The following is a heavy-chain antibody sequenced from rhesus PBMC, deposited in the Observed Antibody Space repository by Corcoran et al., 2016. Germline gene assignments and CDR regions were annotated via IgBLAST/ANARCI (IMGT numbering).Heavy chain of an antibody. CDR3: ARDSYYEDDYGYYYPHY. D-gene: IGHD3-9*01. Sequence: EVQLVESGGGLVQPGGSLRLSCAASGFTFSSYGMHWVRQAPGKGLEWVAVISYDGSKKYYADSVKDQFTISRDNSKKLLYLHMNNLKLEDTAVYYCARDSYYEDDYGYYYPHYWGQGVLVTVSS. CDR2: ISYDGSKK. V-gene: IGHV3-54*02. CDR1: GFTFSSYG. J-gene: IGHJ4*01.